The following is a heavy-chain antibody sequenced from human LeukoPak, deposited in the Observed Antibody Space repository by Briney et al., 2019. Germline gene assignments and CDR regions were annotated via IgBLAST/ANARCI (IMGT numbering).Heavy chain of an antibody. CDR3: ARLTAVRAGY. CDR1: GFTFSSYE. V-gene: IGHV3-48*03. Sequence: TGGSLRLSCAASGFTFSSYEMNWVRQAPGQGLEWVSYISSSGTTIYYADSVKGRFTISRDNAKNSLYLQMNSLRAEDTAVYYCARLTAVRAGYWGQGTLVTVSS. D-gene: IGHD6-19*01. CDR2: ISSSGTTI. J-gene: IGHJ4*02.